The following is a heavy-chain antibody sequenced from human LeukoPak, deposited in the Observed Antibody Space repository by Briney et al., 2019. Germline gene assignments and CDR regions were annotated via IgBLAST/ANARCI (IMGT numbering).Heavy chain of an antibody. CDR2: ISTSGSTI. V-gene: IGHV3-11*01. Sequence: GGSLRLSCAASGFTFSDYYMSWIRQAPGKGLEGLEWVSYISTSGSTIYYADSVEGRFTISRDNAENSLYLQMNSLRAEDTAVYYCTRGRYGMDVWGQGTTVTVSS. CDR1: GFTFSDYY. J-gene: IGHJ6*02. CDR3: TRGRYGMDV.